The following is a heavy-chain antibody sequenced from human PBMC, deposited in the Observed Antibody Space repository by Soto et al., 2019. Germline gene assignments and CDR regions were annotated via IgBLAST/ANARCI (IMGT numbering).Heavy chain of an antibody. Sequence: LRLSCAASGFTFSSYAMHWVRQAPGKGLEWVAVISYDGSNKYYADSVKGRFTISRDNSKNTLYLQMNSLRAEDTAVYYCARARETTGNDAEYFQHWGQGTLVTVSS. CDR1: GFTFSSYA. D-gene: IGHD4-17*01. J-gene: IGHJ1*01. CDR3: ARARETTGNDAEYFQH. V-gene: IGHV3-30-3*01. CDR2: ISYDGSNK.